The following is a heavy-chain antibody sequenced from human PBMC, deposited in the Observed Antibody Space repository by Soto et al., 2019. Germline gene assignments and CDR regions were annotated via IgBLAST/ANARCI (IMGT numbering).Heavy chain of an antibody. V-gene: IGHV3-23*01. J-gene: IGHJ6*02. CDR3: AKDGASGSYPPYYYFGMDV. CDR2: LSGSGGNA. D-gene: IGHD1-26*01. CDR1: GFTFSSYA. Sequence: GGSLRLSCAAPGFTFSSYAMSWVRQAPGKGLEWVSTLSGSGGNAYYADSVKGRFSISRDNSKNTLRLQMNSLRADDTAVYYCAKDGASGSYPPYYYFGMDVWGQGTTVTVSS.